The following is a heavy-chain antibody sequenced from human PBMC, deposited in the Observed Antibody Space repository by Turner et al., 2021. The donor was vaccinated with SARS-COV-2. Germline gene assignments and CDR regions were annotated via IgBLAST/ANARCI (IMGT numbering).Heavy chain of an antibody. V-gene: IGHV3-30-3*01. Sequence: QVQLVESGGGVVQPGRSLRLSCAASGFTFSSYVMHWVRQAPGKGLEWVALISYDGINKYYADSVKGRFTISRDNSKNSMYLQMNSLRAEDTAVYYCARDMGATTGPFDYWGQGTLVTVSS. CDR1: GFTFSSYV. J-gene: IGHJ4*02. D-gene: IGHD1-26*01. CDR3: ARDMGATTGPFDY. CDR2: ISYDGINK.